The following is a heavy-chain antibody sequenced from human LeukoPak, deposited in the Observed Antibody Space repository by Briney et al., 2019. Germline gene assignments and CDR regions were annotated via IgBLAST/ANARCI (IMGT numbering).Heavy chain of an antibody. J-gene: IGHJ4*02. Sequence: ASVKVSCKAPGGTFSSYAISWVRQAPGQGLEWMGGIIPIFGTANYAQKFQGRVTITADESTSTAYMELSSLRSEDTAVYYCARVEQQLVRGYWGQGTLVTVSS. CDR3: ARVEQQLVRGY. D-gene: IGHD6-13*01. CDR1: GGTFSSYA. V-gene: IGHV1-69*13. CDR2: IIPIFGTA.